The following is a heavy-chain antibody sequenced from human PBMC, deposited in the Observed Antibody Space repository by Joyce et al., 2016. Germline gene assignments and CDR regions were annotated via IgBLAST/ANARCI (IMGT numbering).Heavy chain of an antibody. J-gene: IGHJ4*02. CDR1: GFSFKSYN. CDR3: ARDWGAYDLKGEFDY. Sequence: EVQLVESGGGLVKPGGALTVSCSGSGFSFKSYNINWVRQATGKGLEWVSSISGGGTYISYADSVKGRFTISRDNAKNAVYLHLNILRVEDTALYYCARDWGAYDLKGEFDYWGQGTQVTVSS. CDR2: ISGGGTYI. V-gene: IGHV3-21*02. D-gene: IGHD5-12*01.